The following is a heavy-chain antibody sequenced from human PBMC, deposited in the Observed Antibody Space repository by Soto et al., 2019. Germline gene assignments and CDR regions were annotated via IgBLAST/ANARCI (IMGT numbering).Heavy chain of an antibody. D-gene: IGHD3-10*01. Sequence: QVQLVQSGAEVKKPGASVRVSGKASGYTFTAYCVQWERQAPGQGVQWLGWINVNSGDIKYAQACQGRFKLSRGSSFSTVYMELTRLSRDYTAVSYFARDIDYYSGSRACNGHRVWGQGTTVTV. CDR2: INVNSGDI. CDR1: GYTFTAYC. V-gene: IGHV1-2*02. J-gene: IGHJ3*01. CDR3: ARDIDYYSGSRACNGHRV.